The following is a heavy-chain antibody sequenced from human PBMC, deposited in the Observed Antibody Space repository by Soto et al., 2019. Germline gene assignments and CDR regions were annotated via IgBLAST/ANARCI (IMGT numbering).Heavy chain of an antibody. CDR1: GFTFSAYA. CDR3: AKDHPSLRALDS. V-gene: IGHV3-23*01. J-gene: IGHJ4*02. CDR2: ISGSGVTT. D-gene: IGHD2-21*02. Sequence: GGSLRLSCAASGFTFSAYAMSWVRQAPGKGLEWVSAISGSGVTTYYADSVKGRFTISRDNSKNTLYLQMNSLRAEDTAVYFCAKDHPSLRALDSWGQGALVTVSS.